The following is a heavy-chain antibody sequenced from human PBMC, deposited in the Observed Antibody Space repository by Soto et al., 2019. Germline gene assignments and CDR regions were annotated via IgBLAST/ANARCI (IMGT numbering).Heavy chain of an antibody. V-gene: IGHV3-74*01. D-gene: IGHD2-15*01. J-gene: IGHJ4*02. Sequence: EVQLVESGGGLVQPGGSLRLSCAASGFTFSSYWMHWVRQAPGKGLVWVSRINNDGSSTSYADSVKGRFTISRDNAKNALDLQMNSLRAEDTAVYYCVRKSLVVAAATREDYWGQGTLVTVSS. CDR2: INNDGSST. CDR1: GFTFSSYW. CDR3: VRKSLVVAAATREDY.